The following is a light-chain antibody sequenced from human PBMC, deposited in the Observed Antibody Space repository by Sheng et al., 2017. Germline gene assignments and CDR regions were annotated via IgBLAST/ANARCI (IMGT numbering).Light chain of an antibody. V-gene: IGKV3-15*01. CDR3: QQYNIWPPWT. CDR1: QNVRRK. CDR2: DAS. Sequence: ETVMTQSPVTLSVSPGERATLSCRASQNVRRKLAWYQQKPGQAPRLLIYDASTRATGIPARFSGSGSGTEFTLTISSLQSEDLAVYFCQQYNIWPPWTFGQGTKVE. J-gene: IGKJ1*01.